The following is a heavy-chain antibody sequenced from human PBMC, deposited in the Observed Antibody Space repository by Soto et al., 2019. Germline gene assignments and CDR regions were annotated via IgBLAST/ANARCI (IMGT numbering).Heavy chain of an antibody. CDR3: ARRPLRITMVRGVETYYYYRMDV. J-gene: IGHJ6*02. CDR2: INPNSGNT. CDR1: GYGFKSKY. V-gene: IGHV1-8*01. D-gene: IGHD3-10*01. Sequence: GASVTVSWKACGYGFKSKYSNWVRPAPGQGLEWMGWINPNSGNTGYAQKFQGRVTMTRNTSISTAYMELSSLRSEDTAVYYCARRPLRITMVRGVETYYYYRMDVWGQGNKV.